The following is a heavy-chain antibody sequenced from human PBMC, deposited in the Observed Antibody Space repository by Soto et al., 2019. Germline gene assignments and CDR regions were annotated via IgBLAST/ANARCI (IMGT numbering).Heavy chain of an antibody. CDR3: ETTLCIVVRGSFDH. Sequence: SETLSLTCIVSGAYISSRSSYSGWIRQPPGKGLEWVGTFDSGSTYNTPSLTRRVTISVDTSKNQFSLQLSSVAAEATAIYYCETTLCIVVRGSFDHWGQGTLVTVSS. CDR1: GAYISSRSSY. D-gene: IGHD2-2*01. J-gene: IGHJ5*02. V-gene: IGHV4-39*01. CDR2: FDSGST.